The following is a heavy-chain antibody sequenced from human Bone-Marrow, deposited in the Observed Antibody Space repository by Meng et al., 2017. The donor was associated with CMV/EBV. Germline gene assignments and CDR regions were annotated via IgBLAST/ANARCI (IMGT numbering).Heavy chain of an antibody. Sequence: SETLSLTCTVSGGSVSSGSYYWSWIRQPPGKGLEWIGYIYYSGRTYYNPSLRSRVTISVDTSKNQFSLKLSSVTAADTAVYYCAYEVASIWGYWGQGKLGTVSS. CDR1: GGSVSSGSYY. V-gene: IGHV4-61*01. CDR3: AYEVASIWGY. CDR2: IYYSGRT. J-gene: IGHJ4*02. D-gene: IGHD6-13*01.